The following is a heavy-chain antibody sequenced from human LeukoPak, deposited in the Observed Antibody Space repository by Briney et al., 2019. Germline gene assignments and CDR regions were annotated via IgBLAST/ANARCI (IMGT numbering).Heavy chain of an antibody. D-gene: IGHD4-17*01. CDR3: ANEIRPNDY. Sequence: GGSLRLSCAASGNYWMHWVRQAPGKGLVWVSHINSDGSWTGYADSVKGRFTISRDNSKNTLYLQMNSLRAEDTAVYYCANEIRPNDYWGQGTQVTVSS. J-gene: IGHJ4*02. V-gene: IGHV3-74*01. CDR1: GNYW. CDR2: INSDGSWT.